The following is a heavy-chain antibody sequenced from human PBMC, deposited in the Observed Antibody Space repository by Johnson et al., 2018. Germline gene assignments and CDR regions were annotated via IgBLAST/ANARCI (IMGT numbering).Heavy chain of an antibody. V-gene: IGHV3-49*04. CDR3: TRVPDYGDYGGYYYMDV. CDR1: GFPFSSYA. CDR2: IRSKAYGGTT. Sequence: EVQLVESGGGLVQPGGSLRLSCAASGFPFSSYAMSWVRQAPGTGLEWVGFIRSKAYGGTTEYAASVKGRFTISRDDSKSIAYLQRNSLKTEDTAVYYCTRVPDYGDYGGYYYMDVWGKGTTVTVSS. D-gene: IGHD4-17*01. J-gene: IGHJ6*03.